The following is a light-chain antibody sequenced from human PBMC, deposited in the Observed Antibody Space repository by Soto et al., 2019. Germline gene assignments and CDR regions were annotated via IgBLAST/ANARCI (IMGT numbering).Light chain of an antibody. CDR1: QTVGSQ. CDR2: GAS. Sequence: EIVMTQSPAALSVSPGESATLSCRASQTVGSQLAWFQEKPGQAPRLLIYGASTRATGIPARFSGSDAVTDFTLTISSLQPEDFATYSCQQSYSIAHTFGQGTKVDI. CDR3: QQSYSIAHT. V-gene: IGKV3-15*01. J-gene: IGKJ2*01.